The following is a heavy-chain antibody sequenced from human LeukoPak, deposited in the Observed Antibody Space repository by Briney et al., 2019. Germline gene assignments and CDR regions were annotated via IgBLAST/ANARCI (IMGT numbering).Heavy chain of an antibody. J-gene: IGHJ4*02. CDR3: AKDRSLYGDPDY. CDR2: ISGSGGST. V-gene: IGHV3-23*01. CDR1: GFTFSSYA. Sequence: GGSLRLSCSASGFTFSSYAMSWVRQAPAKGLQWVSAISGSGGSTYYADSVKGRFTISRDNYKNTLYLQMNSLRAEGTAVYYCAKDRSLYGDPDYWGQGTLVTVSS. D-gene: IGHD4-17*01.